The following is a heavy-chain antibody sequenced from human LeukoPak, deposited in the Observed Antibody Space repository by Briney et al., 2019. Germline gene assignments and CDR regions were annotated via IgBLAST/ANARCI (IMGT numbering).Heavy chain of an antibody. D-gene: IGHD4-17*01. V-gene: IGHV3-23*01. J-gene: IGHJ4*02. CDR2: LSGSGGDT. CDR3: AKDAMATVTYFDY. Sequence: GGSLRLSCATSGFTFNSYAMCWVRQAPGKGLEWVSGLSGSGGDTDYGDSVKGRFTISRDNSRNTLYLQMNSLRSEDTAVYYCAKDAMATVTYFDYWGQGSLVTVSS. CDR1: GFTFNSYA.